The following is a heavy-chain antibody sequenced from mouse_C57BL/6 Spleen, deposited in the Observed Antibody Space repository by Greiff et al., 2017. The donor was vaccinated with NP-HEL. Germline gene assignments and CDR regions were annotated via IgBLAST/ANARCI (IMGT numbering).Heavy chain of an antibody. V-gene: IGHV3-6*01. CDR2: ISYDGSN. D-gene: IGHD4-1*01. CDR3: ARGNWDRDFDY. J-gene: IGHJ2*01. CDR1: GYSITSGYY. Sequence: EVHLVESGPGLVKPSQSLSLTCSVTGYSITSGYYWNWIRQFPGNKLEWMGYISYDGSNNYNPSLKNRISITRDTSKNQFFLKLNSVTTEDTATYYCARGNWDRDFDYWGQGTTLTVSS.